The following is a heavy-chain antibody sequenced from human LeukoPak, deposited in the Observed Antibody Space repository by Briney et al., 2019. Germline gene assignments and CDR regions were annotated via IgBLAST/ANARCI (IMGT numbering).Heavy chain of an antibody. CDR1: GGSISSPSYY. V-gene: IGHV4-39*01. CDR3: ARRGEIGSGYEDF. CDR2: VYYTGRT. D-gene: IGHD3-9*01. J-gene: IGHJ4*02. Sequence: SETLSLTFTVSGGSISSPSYYWGWVRKSPGKGLEWIGSVYYTGRTDYNPSLESRVIMSMDTSKNQYFMRLNSVTATDTAVYYCARRGEIGSGYEDFWSQGTLVTVSS.